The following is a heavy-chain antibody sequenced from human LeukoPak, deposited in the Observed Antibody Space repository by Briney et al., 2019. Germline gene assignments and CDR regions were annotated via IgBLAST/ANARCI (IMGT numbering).Heavy chain of an antibody. J-gene: IGHJ4*02. V-gene: IGHV3-7*01. Sequence: GGSLRLSCAASGFTFSSYWMSWVRQAPGKGLEWVANIKQDGSEKYYVDSVKGRFTISRDNAKNSLYLQMNSLRAEDTAVYYCARAGGEGYCSSTSCYSFDYWGQGTLVTVSS. D-gene: IGHD2-2*02. CDR1: GFTFSSYW. CDR3: ARAGGEGYCSSTSCYSFDY. CDR2: IKQDGSEK.